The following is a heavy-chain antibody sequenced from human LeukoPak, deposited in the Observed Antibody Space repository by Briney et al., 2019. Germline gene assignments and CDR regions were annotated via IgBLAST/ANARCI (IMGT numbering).Heavy chain of an antibody. J-gene: IGHJ4*02. CDR2: INHSGST. Sequence: SETLSLPCAVYVGPFSGYYWSGIRHPPGKGLEWIGEINHSGSTNYNPSLKSRATMSIDTTKNQFSLKLRSVTAADTAVYFCARAGIAGSPSGYWGQGTLVTVSS. D-gene: IGHD6-13*01. CDR1: VGPFSGYY. V-gene: IGHV4-34*01. CDR3: ARAGIAGSPSGY.